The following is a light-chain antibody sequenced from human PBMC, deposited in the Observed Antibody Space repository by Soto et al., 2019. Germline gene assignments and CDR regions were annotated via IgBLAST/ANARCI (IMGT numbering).Light chain of an antibody. Sequence: QLVLTQSPSASASLGASVKLTCTLRSGHSNYAIAWHQQQSEKGPRYLMKLNSDGSHSKGDVIPDRFSGSSSGAERYLTIASLQSEGEADYCCQLWVSGIVVFGGGSKLAVL. V-gene: IGLV4-69*01. CDR3: QLWVSGIVV. CDR1: SGHSNYA. CDR2: LNSDGSH. J-gene: IGLJ2*01.